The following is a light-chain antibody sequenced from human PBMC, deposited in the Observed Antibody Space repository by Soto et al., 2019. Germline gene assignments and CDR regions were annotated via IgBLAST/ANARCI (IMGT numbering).Light chain of an antibody. CDR1: SSDVGGYNY. J-gene: IGLJ1*01. Sequence: QSVLTQPASVSGSPGQSITISCTGTSSDVGGYNYVSWYQQHPGKAPKLMIYDVTNRPSGASNRFSGSKSGNTASLTISGLQAEDEADYYCSSYTSSSTPRVFGTGTQLTVL. CDR2: DVT. V-gene: IGLV2-14*01. CDR3: SSYTSSSTPRV.